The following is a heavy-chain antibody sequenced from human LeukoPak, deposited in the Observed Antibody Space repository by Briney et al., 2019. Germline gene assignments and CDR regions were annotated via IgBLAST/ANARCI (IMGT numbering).Heavy chain of an antibody. D-gene: IGHD3-22*01. Sequence: ASVEVSCKASGYTFTSYYVHWARQAPGQGLEWMGMINPSGGSTSYAQKFQGRVTMTRDTSTSTVYMELSSLESEDTAVYYCARGTDSSGLYWGQGTTVTVSS. J-gene: IGHJ6*02. V-gene: IGHV1-46*01. CDR3: ARGTDSSGLY. CDR2: INPSGGST. CDR1: GYTFTSYY.